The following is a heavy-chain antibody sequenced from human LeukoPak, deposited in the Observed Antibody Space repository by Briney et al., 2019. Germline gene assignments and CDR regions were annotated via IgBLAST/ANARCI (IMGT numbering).Heavy chain of an antibody. CDR1: GGSFSGYY. CDR3: AREGGYCGGDCYSGLDY. J-gene: IGHJ4*02. V-gene: IGHV4-34*01. Sequence: SETLSLTCAVYGGSFSGYYWSWIRQPPGKGLEWIGEINHSGSTNYNPSLKSRVTISVDTSKNQFSLKLSSVTAADTAVYYCAREGGYCGGDCYSGLDYWGQGTLVTVSS. CDR2: INHSGST. D-gene: IGHD2-21*02.